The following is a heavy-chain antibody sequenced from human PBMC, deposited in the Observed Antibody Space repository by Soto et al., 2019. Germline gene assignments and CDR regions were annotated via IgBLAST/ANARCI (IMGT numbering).Heavy chain of an antibody. Sequence: GGSLRLSCAASVFTFDDYTMHWVRQVPGKGLEWVSLINWAGNRTFYADSVKGRFTISRDNNKNSLYLQMNSLRIEDTALYYCAKEGDSAAKDFQHWGQGTLVTVSS. J-gene: IGHJ1*01. CDR3: AKEGDSAAKDFQH. D-gene: IGHD6-13*01. V-gene: IGHV3-43*01. CDR2: INWAGNRT. CDR1: VFTFDDYT.